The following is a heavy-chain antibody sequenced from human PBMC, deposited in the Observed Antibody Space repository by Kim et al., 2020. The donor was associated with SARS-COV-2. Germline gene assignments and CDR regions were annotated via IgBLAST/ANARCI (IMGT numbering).Heavy chain of an antibody. CDR3: ARSYSGTYNS. Sequence: SQTLSLTCAISGDSVSSNSVAWNWIRQSPSRGLEWLGRTYYRSKWYNDYAVSVKSRITITPDTSKKQFSLQLSSVSPEDTAIYYCARSYSGTYNSWGQGTLVTVSS. CDR1: GDSVSSNSVA. D-gene: IGHD1-26*01. CDR2: TYYRSKWYN. J-gene: IGHJ4*02. V-gene: IGHV6-1*01.